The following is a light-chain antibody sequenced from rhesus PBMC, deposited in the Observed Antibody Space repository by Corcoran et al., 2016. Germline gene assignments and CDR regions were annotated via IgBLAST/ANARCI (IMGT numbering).Light chain of an antibody. CDR3: QQHNSSPYS. Sequence: DIQMTQSPSSLSASVGDTVTITCRASQDINNYLAWYQQKQGKAPKPLMFYASNWESGVPSRISGTGAGTDFMLTISSLQPEDFAIYYCQQHNSSPYSFGQGTKVGIK. V-gene: IGKV1S14*01. CDR2: YAS. CDR1: QDINNY. J-gene: IGKJ2*01.